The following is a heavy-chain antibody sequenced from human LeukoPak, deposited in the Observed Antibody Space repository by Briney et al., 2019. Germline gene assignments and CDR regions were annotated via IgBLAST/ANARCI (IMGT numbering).Heavy chain of an antibody. V-gene: IGHV4-34*01. CDR1: GGSFSGYY. CDR3: ARTPTYYYDSSGYYKSAFAFDI. J-gene: IGHJ3*02. Sequence: SETLSLTCAVYGGSFSGYYWSWIRQPPGKGLEWIGEINHSGSTNYNPSLKSRVTISVDTSKNQFSLKLSSVTAADTAVYYCARTPTYYYDSSGYYKSAFAFDIWGQGTMDTVSS. CDR2: INHSGST. D-gene: IGHD3-22*01.